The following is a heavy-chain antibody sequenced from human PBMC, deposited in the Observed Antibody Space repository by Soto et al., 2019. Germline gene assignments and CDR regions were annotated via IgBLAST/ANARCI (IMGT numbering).Heavy chain of an antibody. V-gene: IGHV3-53*01. Sequence: EVQVVESGGGLIQPGGSLRLSCEVSGFSVTANYMSWVRQAPGKGLEWVSVIYSGGSTYYIDSVKGRFSISRDISKNTLYLPMNSLSAEDTAVYYCHGYGYWGQGTLVTVSS. J-gene: IGHJ4*02. D-gene: IGHD5-12*01. CDR3: HGYGY. CDR2: IYSGGST. CDR1: GFSVTANY.